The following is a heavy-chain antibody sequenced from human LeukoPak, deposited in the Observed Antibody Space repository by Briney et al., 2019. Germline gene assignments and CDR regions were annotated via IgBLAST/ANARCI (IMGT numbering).Heavy chain of an antibody. D-gene: IGHD1-26*01. J-gene: IGHJ6*03. CDR3: ATNSGNYSYYYYYMDV. CDR1: GYSLTELS. CDR2: FDPEDGET. Sequence: ASVKVSCKVSGYSLTELSMHWVRQAPGKGLEWMGGFDPEDGETIYAQKFQGRVTMTEDTSTDTAYMELSSLRSEDTAVYSCATNSGNYSYYYYYMDVWGKGTTVTVSS. V-gene: IGHV1-24*01.